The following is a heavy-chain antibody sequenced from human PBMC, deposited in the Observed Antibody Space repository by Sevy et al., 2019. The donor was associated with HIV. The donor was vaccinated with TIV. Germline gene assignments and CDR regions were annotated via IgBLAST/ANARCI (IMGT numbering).Heavy chain of an antibody. CDR3: ARQRASSGYFYFDS. V-gene: IGHV4-30-4*01. Sequence: SETLSLTCTVSGGSISSGDYYWSWIRQPPGKGLEWIGYIFYSGSTYFNPSLKSRVTISLDTSKSQFSLRLSSLTAAETAMFYCARQRASSGYFYFDSWGQGTLVTVSS. J-gene: IGHJ4*02. CDR1: GGSISSGDYY. D-gene: IGHD3-22*01. CDR2: IFYSGST.